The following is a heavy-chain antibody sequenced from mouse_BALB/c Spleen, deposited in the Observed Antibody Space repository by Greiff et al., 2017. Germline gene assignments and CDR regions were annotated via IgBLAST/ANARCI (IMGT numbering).Heavy chain of an antibody. D-gene: IGHD3-1*01. J-gene: IGHJ4*01. Sequence: VMLVESGPGLVAPSQSLSITCTVSGFSLTSYGVHWVRQPPGKGLEWLGVIWAGGSTNYNSALMSRLSISKDNSKSQVFLKMNSLQTDDTAMYYCARGSRASYAMDYWGQGTSVTVSS. CDR3: ARGSRASYAMDY. V-gene: IGHV2-9*02. CDR1: GFSLTSYG. CDR2: IWAGGST.